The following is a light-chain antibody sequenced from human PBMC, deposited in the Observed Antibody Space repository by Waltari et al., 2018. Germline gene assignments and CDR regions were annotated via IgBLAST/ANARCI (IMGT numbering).Light chain of an antibody. CDR2: GAS. V-gene: IGKV3-15*01. J-gene: IGKJ5*01. CDR3: QQYNNWPRGT. Sequence: EIVITQSPATLSVSPGERATLSCRASQSVSSNLAWYQQKPGQAPRLLIYGASTRATGIPARFSGSGSGTEFTLTINSLQSEDFAVYYCQQYNNWPRGTFGQGTRLEIK. CDR1: QSVSSN.